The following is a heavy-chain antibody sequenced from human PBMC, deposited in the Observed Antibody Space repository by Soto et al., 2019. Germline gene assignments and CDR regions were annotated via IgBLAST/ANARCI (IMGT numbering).Heavy chain of an antibody. D-gene: IGHD3-10*01. CDR3: ARHQYGYGLDV. V-gene: IGHV4-39*01. CDR1: GASISNSDYY. Sequence: QLHLQEPGPGLLKPSETLSLTCTVSGASISNSDYYWGWIRQPPGKGLEWIGSIFYNDNTYYSPPLKSRLTISRDTSKSQFSLHLRSVTAEDTAVYFCARHQYGYGLDVWGQGTTVTVSS. J-gene: IGHJ6*02. CDR2: IFYNDNT.